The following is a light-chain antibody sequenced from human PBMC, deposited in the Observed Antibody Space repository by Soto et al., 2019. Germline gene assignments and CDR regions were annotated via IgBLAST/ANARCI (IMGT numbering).Light chain of an antibody. V-gene: IGKV1-5*01. J-gene: IGKJ1*01. CDR3: QQYNSYSWT. CDR1: QSISSW. CDR2: DAS. Sequence: DXQMTQSPSTLPASVGDRVTITCRASQSISSWLAWYQQKPGKAPKLLIYDASSLESGVPSRFSGSGSGTEFTLTISSLQPDDFATYYCQQYNSYSWTFGQGTKV.